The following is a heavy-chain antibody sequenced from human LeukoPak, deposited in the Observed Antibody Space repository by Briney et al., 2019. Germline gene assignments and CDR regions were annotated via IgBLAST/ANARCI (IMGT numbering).Heavy chain of an antibody. CDR2: INHSGST. V-gene: IGHV4-34*01. CDR1: GGSFSGYY. CDR3: ARRSQSMVRGGKDAFDI. J-gene: IGHJ3*02. Sequence: SETLSLTCAVYGGSFSGYYWSWIRQPPGKGLEWLGEINHSGSTNYNPSLKSRVTISVDTSKNQFSLKLSSVTAADTAVYYCARRSQSMVRGGKDAFDIWGQGTMVTVSS. D-gene: IGHD3-10*01.